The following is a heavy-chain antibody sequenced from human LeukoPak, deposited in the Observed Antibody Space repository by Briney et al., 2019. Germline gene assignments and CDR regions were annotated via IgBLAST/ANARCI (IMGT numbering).Heavy chain of an antibody. D-gene: IGHD3-10*01. Sequence: GGSLRLSCAASGVMFPSYWMTWVRQAPGKGLEWVANIKQDGGEKYYVDSVKGRFTISRDNAKNSVYLQMNSLRAEDTAVYYCARRHHFGFLDSWGQGTLVTVSS. CDR3: ARRHHFGFLDS. J-gene: IGHJ4*02. CDR2: IKQDGGEK. CDR1: GVMFPSYW. V-gene: IGHV3-7*04.